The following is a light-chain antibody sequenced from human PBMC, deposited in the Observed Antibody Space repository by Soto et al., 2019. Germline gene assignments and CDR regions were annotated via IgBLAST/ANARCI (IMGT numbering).Light chain of an antibody. CDR2: GAS. CDR3: QQYHNWPPIT. V-gene: IGKV3-15*01. CDR1: QSVSSH. Sequence: EIVMTQSPDTLFVSLWEGATLSCRASQSVSSHLAWYQHKPGQAPRLLIYGASTRASGIPARFSGSGSYTAFTLTISSLQSEESSVYYCQQYHNWPPITFGQGTRLEIK. J-gene: IGKJ5*01.